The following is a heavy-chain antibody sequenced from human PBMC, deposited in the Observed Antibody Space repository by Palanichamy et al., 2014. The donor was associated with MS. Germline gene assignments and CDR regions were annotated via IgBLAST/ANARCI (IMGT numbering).Heavy chain of an antibody. CDR2: INPNSGGT. D-gene: IGHD3-22*01. J-gene: IGHJ4*02. CDR1: GYTFTGYY. CDR3: ARDHTYYYDSSGYYSPSDFDY. V-gene: IGHV1-2*02. Sequence: QVQLVQSGAEVKKPGASVEVSCKASGYTFTGYYMHWVRQAPGQGLEWMGWINPNSGGTNYAQKFQGRVTMTRDTSISTAYMELSRLRSDDTAVYYCARDHTYYYDSSGYYSPSDFDYWGQGTLVTVSS.